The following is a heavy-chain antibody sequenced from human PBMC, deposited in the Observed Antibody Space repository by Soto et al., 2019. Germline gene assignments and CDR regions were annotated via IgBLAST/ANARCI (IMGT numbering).Heavy chain of an antibody. D-gene: IGHD2-21*02. V-gene: IGHV3-23*01. CDR3: ARESGDWPLNWFDP. CDR2: IGGSGGST. CDR1: GFTFNNYA. Sequence: GGSLRLSCAASGFTFNNYAMSWVRQAPGKGLEWVSAIGGSGGSTYYAESVKGRFAISRDNAKNTLYLQMNGLTAEDTAVYYCARESGDWPLNWFDPWGQGTLVTVSS. J-gene: IGHJ5*02.